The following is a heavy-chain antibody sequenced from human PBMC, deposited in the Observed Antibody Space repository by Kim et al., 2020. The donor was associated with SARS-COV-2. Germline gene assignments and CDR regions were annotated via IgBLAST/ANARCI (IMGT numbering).Heavy chain of an antibody. CDR2: IYPGDSDT. Sequence: GESLQISCKGSGYSFTSYWIGWVRQMPGKGLEWMGIIYPGDSDTRYSPSFQGQVTISADKSISTAYLQWSSLKASDTAMYYCARHFIGRDGYNYHYYGMDVWGQGTTVTVSS. CDR3: ARHFIGRDGYNYHYYGMDV. CDR1: GYSFTSYW. J-gene: IGHJ6*02. D-gene: IGHD5-12*01. V-gene: IGHV5-51*01.